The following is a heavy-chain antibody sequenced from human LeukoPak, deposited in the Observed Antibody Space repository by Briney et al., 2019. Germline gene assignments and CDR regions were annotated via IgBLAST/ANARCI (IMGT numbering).Heavy chain of an antibody. D-gene: IGHD6-13*01. CDR1: GFIFSNYV. CDR3: ARGVSGTFDN. V-gene: IGHV3-23*01. CDR2: ISKTDDNT. J-gene: IGHJ4*02. Sequence: GGSLRLSCAASGFIFSNYVMSWVRQPPGKGLEWISVISKTDDNTYYADSVKGRFAISRDNSKNMLYLQMYSLTAEDTAIYYCARGVSGTFDNWGRGSHVTVSS.